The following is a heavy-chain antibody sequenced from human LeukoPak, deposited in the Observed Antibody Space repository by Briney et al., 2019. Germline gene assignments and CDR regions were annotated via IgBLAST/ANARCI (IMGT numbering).Heavy chain of an antibody. CDR1: GFTFSRYA. CDR3: VVTDYGDY. Sequence: PGGPLRLSRAASGFTFSRYAMHWVRQAPGKGLEWVSNISYDGSNKYYAASVKSRFSISRDNSKNTLYLQMNSLRPEDTAVYYCVVTDYGDYWGQGTLVTVSS. CDR2: ISYDGSNK. V-gene: IGHV3-30*04. D-gene: IGHD4-17*01. J-gene: IGHJ4*02.